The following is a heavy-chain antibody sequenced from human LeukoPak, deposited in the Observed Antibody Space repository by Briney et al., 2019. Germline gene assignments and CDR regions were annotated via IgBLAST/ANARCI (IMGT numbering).Heavy chain of an antibody. CDR3: ARPAGGNNYYYYYMDV. J-gene: IGHJ6*03. Sequence: GGSLRLSCATSGFSFNSYGMHWVRQTPGKGLQWVAFIRYNGNDQFYADSVKGRFTVSRDNGKDTVFLQMNSLRVEDTAVYYCARPAGGNNYYYYYMDVWGKGTTVTVSS. CDR2: IRYNGNDQ. D-gene: IGHD4-23*01. V-gene: IGHV3-30*02. CDR1: GFSFNSYG.